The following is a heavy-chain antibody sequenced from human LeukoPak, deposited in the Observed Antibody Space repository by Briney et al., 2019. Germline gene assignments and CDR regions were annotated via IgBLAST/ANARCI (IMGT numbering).Heavy chain of an antibody. J-gene: IGHJ4*02. V-gene: IGHV4-39*01. CDR1: GGSISSTSYN. Sequence: SETLPLTCTVSGGSISSTSYNWGWIRQPPGKGLEWIGSIYYSGSTFYNPSLKSRVTISINTSKNQFSLKLSSVTAADTAVYYCASQPYYGSSGYYFYWGQGTLVTVSS. CDR3: ASQPYYGSSGYYFY. CDR2: IYYSGST. D-gene: IGHD3-22*01.